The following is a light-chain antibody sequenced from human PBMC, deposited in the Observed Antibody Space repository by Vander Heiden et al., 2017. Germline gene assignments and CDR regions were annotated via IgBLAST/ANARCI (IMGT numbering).Light chain of an antibody. CDR3: QQRSKWPLT. CDR2: DAS. CDR1: QSVSSY. Sequence: EIVLTQSPATLPLSPGERDTLSCRASQSVSSYLAWYQQKPGQAPRLLIYDASNRATGIPARFSGSGSETDFTLTISSLEPKDFAVYYCQQRSKWPLTFGGGTKVEIK. V-gene: IGKV3-11*01. J-gene: IGKJ4*01.